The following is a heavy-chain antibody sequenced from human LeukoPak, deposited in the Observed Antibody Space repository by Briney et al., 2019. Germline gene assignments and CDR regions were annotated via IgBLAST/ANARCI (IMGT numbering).Heavy chain of an antibody. V-gene: IGHV7-4-1*02. CDR2: INTNTGNP. CDR3: ARGSRDGYNSAGIDY. D-gene: IGHD5-24*01. CDR1: GYTFTSYA. J-gene: IGHJ4*02. Sequence: ASVKVSCKASGYTFTSYAMNWVRQAPGQGLEWMGWINTNTGNPTYAQGFTGRFVFSLDTSVSTAYLQISSLKAEDTAVYYCARGSRDGYNSAGIDYWGQGTLVTVSS.